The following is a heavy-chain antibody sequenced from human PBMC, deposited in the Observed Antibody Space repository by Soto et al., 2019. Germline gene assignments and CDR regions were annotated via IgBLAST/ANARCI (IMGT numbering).Heavy chain of an antibody. CDR3: AREIAVAGTHYFDY. J-gene: IGHJ4*02. V-gene: IGHV4-59*01. CDR2: IYYSGSI. Sequence: SETLSLTCTVSGGSISNYYWSWIRQPPGKGLGWIGYIYYSGSINYNPSLKSRVTISEDTSKNQFSLKMSSVTAADTAVYDCAREIAVAGTHYFDYWGQGTLVTVSS. D-gene: IGHD6-19*01. CDR1: GGSISNYY.